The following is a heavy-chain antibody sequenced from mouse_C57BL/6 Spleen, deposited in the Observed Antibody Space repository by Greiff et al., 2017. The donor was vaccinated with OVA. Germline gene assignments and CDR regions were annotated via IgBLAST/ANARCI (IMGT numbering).Heavy chain of an antibody. Sequence: EVMLVESGEGLVKPGGSLKLSCAASGFTFSSYAMSWVRQTPEKRLEWVAYISSGGDYIYYADTVKGRFTISRDNAWNTLYLQMSSLKSEDTAMDYYTREEVYYGSSYGYFDVWGTGTTVTVSS. CDR2: ISSGGDYI. D-gene: IGHD1-1*01. CDR3: TREEVYYGSSYGYFDV. CDR1: GFTFSSYA. V-gene: IGHV5-9-1*02. J-gene: IGHJ1*03.